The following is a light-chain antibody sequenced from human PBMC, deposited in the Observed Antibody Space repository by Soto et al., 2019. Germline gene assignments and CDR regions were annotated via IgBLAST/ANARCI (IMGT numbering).Light chain of an antibody. CDR2: AAS. CDR3: QQLNSYPRT. Sequence: DIQLTQXPSXXSXXXGDXXTITCRASQGISSYLAWYQQKPGKAPKLLIYAASTFQRGVPSRCSGSGAGTEFTLTISSLQPGDFATYYCQQLNSYPRTFGPGTKVDIK. J-gene: IGKJ3*01. CDR1: QGISSY. V-gene: IGKV1-9*01.